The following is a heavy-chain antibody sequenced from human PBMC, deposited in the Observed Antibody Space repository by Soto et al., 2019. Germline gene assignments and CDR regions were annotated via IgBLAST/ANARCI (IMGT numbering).Heavy chain of an antibody. V-gene: IGHV3-23*01. CDR2: ISAGGGGT. J-gene: IGHJ4*02. Sequence: GGSLRLSCAASGFTFSNYAMSWVRQAPGKGLEWVSAISAGGGGTYYADSVKGRFTISRDNAKNTLDLQMNSLRAEDTAVYYCSVVLIGTTRNTFAYWGQGTLVTVSS. CDR3: SVVLIGTTRNTFAY. CDR1: GFTFSNYA. D-gene: IGHD2-15*01.